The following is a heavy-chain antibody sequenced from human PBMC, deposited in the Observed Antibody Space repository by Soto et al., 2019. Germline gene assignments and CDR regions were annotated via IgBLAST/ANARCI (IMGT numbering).Heavy chain of an antibody. J-gene: IGHJ5*02. CDR2: ISPDGNSA. CDR1: GFTFSIYW. D-gene: IGHD2-21*01. CDR3: ARETGGDGYNS. Sequence: EVQLVESGGGLVQPGGSLRLSCVASGFTFSIYWMHWVHQTPGKGLVWVSRISPDGNSADYADTVKGRLTISRDNARNTLYLQMNSLRAEDTAVYYCARETGGDGYNSWGQGTLVTVSS. V-gene: IGHV3-74*01.